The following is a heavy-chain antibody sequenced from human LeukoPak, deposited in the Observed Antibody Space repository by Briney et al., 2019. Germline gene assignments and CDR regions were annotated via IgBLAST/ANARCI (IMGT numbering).Heavy chain of an antibody. J-gene: IGHJ6*02. CDR2: ISSSSSTI. CDR3: AREDRYDYYDSSGSYYYYGMDV. D-gene: IGHD3-22*01. V-gene: IGHV3-48*04. Sequence: GGSLRLSCAASGFTFSSYSMNWVRQAPGKGLEWVSYISSSSSTIYYADSVKGRFTISRDNAKNSLYLQMNSLRAEDTAVYYCAREDRYDYYDSSGSYYYYGMDVWGQGTTVTVSS. CDR1: GFTFSSYS.